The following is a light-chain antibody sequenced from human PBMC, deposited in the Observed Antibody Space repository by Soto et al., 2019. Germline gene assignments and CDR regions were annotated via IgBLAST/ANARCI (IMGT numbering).Light chain of an antibody. CDR3: QQRSNWPSIT. J-gene: IGKJ5*01. CDR2: GTS. V-gene: IGKV3D-20*02. Sequence: EVVLTQSPGTLSLSRGERATLSCRASERIYSAYLGWYQQKPGQAPRLLIYGTSSRATGIPDRFSGSGSGTDFTLTIRSLDPEDFAVYYCQQRSNWPSITFGQGTRLEIK. CDR1: ERIYSAY.